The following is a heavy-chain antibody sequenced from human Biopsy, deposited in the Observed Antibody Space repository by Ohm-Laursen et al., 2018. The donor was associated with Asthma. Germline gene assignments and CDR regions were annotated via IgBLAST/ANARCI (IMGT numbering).Heavy chain of an antibody. D-gene: IGHD3-22*01. V-gene: IGHV3-9*01. CDR1: GFSFDDCA. CDR3: AKSADYYDSTYFLDF. CDR2: ISWNSGNI. J-gene: IGHJ4*02. Sequence: SLRLSCAASGFSFDDCAMHWVRQAPGKGLEWVSSISWNSGNIDYAASVKGRFTISRDNAKNSLYLQMQSLRPEDTAFYYCAKSADYYDSTYFLDFWGQGTLVIVSS.